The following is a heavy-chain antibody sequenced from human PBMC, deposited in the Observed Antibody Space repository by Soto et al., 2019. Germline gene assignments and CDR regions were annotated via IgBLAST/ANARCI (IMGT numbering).Heavy chain of an antibody. J-gene: IGHJ4*02. V-gene: IGHV1-58*01. D-gene: IGHD2-15*01. CDR1: GFTFTSSS. Sequence: SVKVSCKASGFTFTSSSVQWVLQARGQRLEWIGWIVVGSGNTNYAQKFQERVTITRDMSTSTAYMELSSLRSEDTAVYYCAADTCSGGSCYLDYWGQGTLVTVSS. CDR3: AADTCSGGSCYLDY. CDR2: IVVGSGNT.